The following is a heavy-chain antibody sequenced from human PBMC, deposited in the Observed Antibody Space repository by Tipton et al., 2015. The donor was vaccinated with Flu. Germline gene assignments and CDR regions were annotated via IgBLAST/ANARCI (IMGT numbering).Heavy chain of an antibody. CDR1: GFTFCSYW. V-gene: IGHV3-74*01. CDR3: GTAFEY. Sequence: SLRLSCAASGFTFCSYWMHWVRQAPGKGLVWVSRVNSDGSNTIYADSVKGRFTISRDNAKNTLYLQMNSLRAEDTAVYYCGTAFEYWGQGTLVTVSS. D-gene: IGHD2-21*02. CDR2: VNSDGSNT. J-gene: IGHJ4*02.